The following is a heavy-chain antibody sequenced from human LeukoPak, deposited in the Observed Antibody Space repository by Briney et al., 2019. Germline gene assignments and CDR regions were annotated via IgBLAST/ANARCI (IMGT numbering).Heavy chain of an antibody. V-gene: IGHV1-24*01. J-gene: IGHJ6*02. CDR1: GYTLTELS. CDR3: ATGADILVYYGMDV. CDR2: FDPEDGET. Sequence: ASVKVSFTVSGYTLTELSMHWVRQAPGKGLEWMGGFDPEDGETIYAQKFQGRVTMTEDTSTDTAYMELSSLRSEDTAVYYCATGADILVYYGMDVWGQGTTVTVSS. D-gene: IGHD3-9*01.